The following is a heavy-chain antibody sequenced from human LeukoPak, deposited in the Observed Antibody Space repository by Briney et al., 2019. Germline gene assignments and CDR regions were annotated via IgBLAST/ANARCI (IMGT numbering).Heavy chain of an antibody. CDR3: AKDISSSWLYDAFDI. J-gene: IGHJ3*02. Sequence: GRSLRLSCAASGFTFDDYAMDWVRQAPGKGLEWVSGISWNSGSIGYAGSVKGRFTISRDNAKNSLYLQMNSLRAEDMALYYCAKDISSSWLYDAFDIWGQGTMVTVSS. CDR2: ISWNSGSI. CDR1: GFTFDDYA. D-gene: IGHD6-13*01. V-gene: IGHV3-9*03.